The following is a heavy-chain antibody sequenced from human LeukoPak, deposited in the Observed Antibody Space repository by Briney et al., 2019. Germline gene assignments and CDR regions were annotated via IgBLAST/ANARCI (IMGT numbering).Heavy chain of an antibody. CDR1: GDAITGSSYC. Sequence: PSETLSLTCTVSGDAITGSSYCWGWIRQPPGKGLEWIGSMYYSGSTYSNPSLKSRVTMSADTSKNQFSLKLSSVSAADTAVYYCARQYYDRTGYYYFDYWDQGTLVSVSS. V-gene: IGHV4-39*01. CDR3: ARQYYDRTGYYYFDY. CDR2: MYYSGST. D-gene: IGHD3-22*01. J-gene: IGHJ4*02.